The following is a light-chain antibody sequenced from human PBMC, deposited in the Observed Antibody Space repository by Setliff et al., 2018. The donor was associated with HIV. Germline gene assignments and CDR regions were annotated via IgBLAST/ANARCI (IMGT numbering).Light chain of an antibody. CDR3: SSYTDNSTLDV. Sequence: QSALAQPASVSGSPGQSITISCTGTSSDVGGYNYVSWYQQHPGEAPRLLIYDVSYRPSGISRRFSGSKSGSTASLTISGLQTEDEADYYCSSYTDNSTLDVCGTGTKVTVL. CDR1: SSDVGGYNY. J-gene: IGLJ1*01. V-gene: IGLV2-14*03. CDR2: DVS.